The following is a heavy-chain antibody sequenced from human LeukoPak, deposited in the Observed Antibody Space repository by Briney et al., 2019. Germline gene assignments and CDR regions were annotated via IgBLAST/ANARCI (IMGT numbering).Heavy chain of an antibody. D-gene: IGHD3-22*01. CDR1: GGTFSSYA. Sequence: GASVKVSCKASGGTFSSYAISWVRQAPGQGLEWMGRIIPILGIANYAQKFQGRVTITADKSTSTAYMELSSLRSEDTAVYYCARVRGDSSGYHMGGYFDYWGQGTLVTVSS. CDR2: IIPILGIA. CDR3: ARVRGDSSGYHMGGYFDY. J-gene: IGHJ4*02. V-gene: IGHV1-69*04.